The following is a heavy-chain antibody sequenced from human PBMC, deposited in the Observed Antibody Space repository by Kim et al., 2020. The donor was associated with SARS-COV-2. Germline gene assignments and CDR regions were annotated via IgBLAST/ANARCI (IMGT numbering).Heavy chain of an antibody. J-gene: IGHJ6*02. CDR3: ARGRITIFGVVSYYGMDV. CDR2: ISYDGSNK. D-gene: IGHD3-3*01. Sequence: GGSLRLSCAASGFTFSSYAMHWVRQAPGKGLEWVAVISYDGSNKYYADSVKGRFTISRDNSKNTLYLQMNSLRAEDTAVYYCARGRITIFGVVSYYGMDVWGQGSTVTVSS. V-gene: IGHV3-30-3*01. CDR1: GFTFSSYA.